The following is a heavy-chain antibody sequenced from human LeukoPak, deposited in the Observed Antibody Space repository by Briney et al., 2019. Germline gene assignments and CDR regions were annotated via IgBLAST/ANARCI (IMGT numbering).Heavy chain of an antibody. D-gene: IGHD6-19*01. V-gene: IGHV3-23*01. J-gene: IGHJ5*02. CDR1: GFTFNTYA. Sequence: GGSLRLSCAASGFTFNTYAMSWVRQAPGMGLEWVSAIKSDGKTHHADSVKGRFTISRDNSKNTLSLQMNSLRAEDTALYYCAKCRVETYSSGWCNWLDPWGQGTQVTVSS. CDR3: AKCRVETYSSGWCNWLDP. CDR2: IKSDGKT.